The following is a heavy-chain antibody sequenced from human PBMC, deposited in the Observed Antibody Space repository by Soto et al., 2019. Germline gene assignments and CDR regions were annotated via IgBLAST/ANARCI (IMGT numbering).Heavy chain of an antibody. CDR3: TLVRLGSSRSSDY. D-gene: IGHD6-19*01. Sequence: EVQLVESGGGLVQPEGSLRLSCAASGFTFSDHYMDWVRQAPGKGLEWVGRIKNKANSYTTEYAAPVKGRIIISRDDSKNSVFLQMTRLKTDDTAVYYCTLVRLGSSRSSDYGGKGILFTVSP. J-gene: IGHJ4*02. CDR1: GFTFSDHY. V-gene: IGHV3-72*01. CDR2: IKNKANSYTT.